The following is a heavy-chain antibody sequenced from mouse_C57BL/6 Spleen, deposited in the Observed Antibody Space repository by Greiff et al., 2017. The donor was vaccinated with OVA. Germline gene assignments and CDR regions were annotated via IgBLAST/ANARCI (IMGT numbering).Heavy chain of an antibody. D-gene: IGHD1-1*01. CDR3: AREDYGSKEAWFAY. CDR2: IYPRSGNT. V-gene: IGHV1-81*01. CDR1: GYTFTSYG. Sequence: VKVVESGAELARPGASVKLSCKASGYTFTSYGISWVQQRTGKGLEWIGEIYPRSGNTYYNEKFKGKVNLSADKSSSTAYMELRSLTSEDSAVYFCAREDYGSKEAWFAYWGQGTLVTVSA. J-gene: IGHJ3*01.